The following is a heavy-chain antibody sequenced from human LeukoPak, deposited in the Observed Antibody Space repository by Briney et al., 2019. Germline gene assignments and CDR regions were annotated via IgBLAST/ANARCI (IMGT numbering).Heavy chain of an antibody. V-gene: IGHV4-59*08. J-gene: IGHJ6*02. Sequence: SETLPLTCTVSDGSINNYNWNWIRQPPGKGLEWIGYIYYSGRTNYNPSLKSRVIMSLEMSKNQFSLKLSSVTAADTAVYYCARSKYYDTLTGYTNYGMDVWGQGTTVTVSS. CDR3: ARSKYYDTLTGYTNYGMDV. CDR2: IYYSGRT. D-gene: IGHD3-9*01. CDR1: DGSINNYN.